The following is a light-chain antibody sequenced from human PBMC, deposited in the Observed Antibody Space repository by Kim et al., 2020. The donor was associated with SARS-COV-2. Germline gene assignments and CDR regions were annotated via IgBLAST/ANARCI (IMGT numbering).Light chain of an antibody. CDR2: DAS. V-gene: IGKV1-5*01. J-gene: IGKJ1*01. CDR3: QQYKSYPWT. CDR1: QSISNC. Sequence: DIQMTQSPSTLSASVGDRVTITCRASQSISNCLAWYQQKPGKAPKLLIYDASSLESGVPSRFSGSGSGTEFTLTISSLQPDDFATYYCQQYKSYPWTFGQGTKVDIK.